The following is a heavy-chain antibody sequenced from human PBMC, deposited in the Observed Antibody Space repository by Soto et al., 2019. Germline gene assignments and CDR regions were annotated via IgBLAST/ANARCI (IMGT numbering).Heavy chain of an antibody. CDR2: VSSGSTYT. CDR1: GVSFRDYY. V-gene: IGHV3-11*03. D-gene: IGHD3-22*01. CDR3: AKAQSYYDPSAGFDM. Sequence: PGGSLRLSCIASGVSFRDYYMIWIRQAPGKGLEWVSYVSSGSTYTNYAESVKGRFTISRDDAKNSLFLQMNSLRVEDTAVYYCAKAQSYYDPSAGFDMWGQGTMVTVSS. J-gene: IGHJ3*02.